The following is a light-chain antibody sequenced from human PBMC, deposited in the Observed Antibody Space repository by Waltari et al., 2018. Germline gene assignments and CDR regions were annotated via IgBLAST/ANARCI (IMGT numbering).Light chain of an antibody. CDR2: DAS. Sequence: DIQMTQSPSSLSASVGDRVTITCQASQDIRTYLNWYQQRPGKAPELLMHDASSLETGVPSRFSGSGSGTDFTFTISSLQPEDIAIYYCQQYDSLPFTFGQGTKVEIK. V-gene: IGKV1-33*01. CDR3: QQYDSLPFT. J-gene: IGKJ2*01. CDR1: QDIRTY.